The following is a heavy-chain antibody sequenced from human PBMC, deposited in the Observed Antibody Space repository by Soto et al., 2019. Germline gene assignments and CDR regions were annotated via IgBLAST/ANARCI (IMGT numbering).Heavy chain of an antibody. CDR3: ARDFGSFGDLFL. D-gene: IGHD3-10*01. J-gene: IGHJ4*02. V-gene: IGHV4-59*01. CDR1: GGSISSYY. CDR2: IFYSGTT. Sequence: SETLSLTCSVSGGSISSYYWSWIRQPPGKGLEWIGYIFYSGTTYYNPSLNSRVTISVDTSRNQFSLNLSSVTAADTAVYYCARDFGSFGDLFLWGQGTLVTVS.